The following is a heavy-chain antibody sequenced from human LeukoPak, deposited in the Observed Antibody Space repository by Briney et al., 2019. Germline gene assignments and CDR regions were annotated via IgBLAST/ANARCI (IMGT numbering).Heavy chain of an antibody. D-gene: IGHD3-22*01. CDR1: GYTFTGYY. J-gene: IGHJ5*02. CDR2: INPNSGGT. Sequence: ASVKVSCKASGYTFTGYYMHWVRQAPGQGLEWMGWINPNSGGTNYAQKFQGRVTMTRNTSISTAYMELSSLRSEDTAVYYCARGLYYYDSSGRNWFDPWGQGTLVTVSS. CDR3: ARGLYYYDSSGRNWFDP. V-gene: IGHV1-2*02.